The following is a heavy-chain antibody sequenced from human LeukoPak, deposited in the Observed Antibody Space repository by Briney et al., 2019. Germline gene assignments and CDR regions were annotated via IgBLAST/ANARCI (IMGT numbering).Heavy chain of an antibody. D-gene: IGHD1-14*01. J-gene: IGHJ3*02. Sequence: SETLSLTCAVDGGSFSGYYWSCIRQPAGKGLEWIGRIYTSGSTNYNPSLKSRVTISVDTSKNQFSLKLNSVTAADTAVYYCARGVSGILDAFDIWGQGTMVTVSS. V-gene: IGHV4-59*10. CDR3: ARGVSGILDAFDI. CDR1: GGSFSGYY. CDR2: IYTSGST.